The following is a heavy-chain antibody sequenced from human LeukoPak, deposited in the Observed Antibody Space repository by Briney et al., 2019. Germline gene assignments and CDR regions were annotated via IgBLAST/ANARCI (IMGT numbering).Heavy chain of an antibody. CDR1: GYTFTGYY. Sequence: AASVKVSCKASGYTFTGYYMHWVRQAPGQGLEWMGWISPNSGGTNYAQKFQGRVTMTRDTSISTAYMELSRLRSDDTAVYYCARDVAVARGYYYYYMDVWGRGTTVTVSS. CDR2: ISPNSGGT. V-gene: IGHV1-2*02. J-gene: IGHJ6*03. CDR3: ARDVAVARGYYYYYMDV. D-gene: IGHD6-19*01.